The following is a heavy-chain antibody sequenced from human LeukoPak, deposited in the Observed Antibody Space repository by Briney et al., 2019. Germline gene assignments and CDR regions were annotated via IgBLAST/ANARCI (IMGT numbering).Heavy chain of an antibody. Sequence: KVSCKAXXGTFSXXAISWVRQAPGQGLEWMGRIIPILGIANYAQKFQGRVTIIADKSTSTAYMELSSLRSEDTAVYYCARGLGIADDYWGQGTLVTVSS. J-gene: IGHJ4*02. CDR1: XGTFSXXA. D-gene: IGHD6-13*01. CDR3: ARGLGIADDY. CDR2: IIPILGIA. V-gene: IGHV1-69*04.